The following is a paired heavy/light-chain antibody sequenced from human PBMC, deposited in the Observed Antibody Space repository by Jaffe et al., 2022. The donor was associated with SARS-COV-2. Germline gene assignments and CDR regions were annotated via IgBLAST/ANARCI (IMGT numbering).Light chain of an antibody. Sequence: DIQMTQSPSSLSASVGDRVTITCQASQDISNYLNWYQQKPGKAPKLLIYDASNLETGVPSRFSGSGSGTDFTFTISSLQPEDIATYYCQQYDNLLVTFGQGTKLEIK. CDR2: DAS. J-gene: IGKJ2*01. CDR3: QQYDNLLVT. CDR1: QDISNY. V-gene: IGKV1-33*01.
Heavy chain of an antibody. CDR3: ARDFSVGALYSNYYYYYGMDV. CDR2: IYTSGST. J-gene: IGHJ6*02. CDR1: GGSISSGSYY. Sequence: QVQLQESGPGLVKPSQTLSLTCTVSGGSISSGSYYWSWIRQPAGKGLEWIGRIYTSGSTNYNPSLKSRVTISVDTSKNQFSLKLSSVTAADTAVYYCARDFSVGALYSNYYYYYGMDVWGQGTTVTVSS. V-gene: IGHV4-61*02. D-gene: IGHD4-4*01.